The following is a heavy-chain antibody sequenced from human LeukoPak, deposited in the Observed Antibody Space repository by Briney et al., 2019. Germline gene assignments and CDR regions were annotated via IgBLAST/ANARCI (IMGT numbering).Heavy chain of an antibody. J-gene: IGHJ5*02. CDR3: ARRGEKYCSSPNCLNWFAP. CDR2: IIPVFGTA. Sequence: ASVKVSCKASGGIFSSFAISWVRQAPGQVLEWMGGIIPVFGTAQYAQKFQGRVTISADESTSTAYMELNSLRSDDTAVYYCARRGEKYCSSPNCLNWFAPWGQGTLVTVSS. V-gene: IGHV1-69*01. D-gene: IGHD2-2*01. CDR1: GGIFSSFA.